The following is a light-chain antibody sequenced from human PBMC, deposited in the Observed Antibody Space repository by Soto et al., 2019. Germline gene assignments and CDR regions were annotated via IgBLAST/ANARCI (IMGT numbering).Light chain of an antibody. CDR1: QSVSSN. Sequence: EIVLTQSPGTLFLSPGERATLSCRASQSVSSNLAWYQQKPGQAPRLIIYGASTRATGVPARFSGSGSQTEFTLTITSLHSEDFAGYSCNQYSKWPQWTFGQGTTVDIK. V-gene: IGKV3-15*01. J-gene: IGKJ1*01. CDR3: NQYSKWPQWT. CDR2: GAS.